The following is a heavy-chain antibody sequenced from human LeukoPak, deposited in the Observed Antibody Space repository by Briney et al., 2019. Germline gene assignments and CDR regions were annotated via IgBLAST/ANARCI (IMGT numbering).Heavy chain of an antibody. Sequence: PGRSLRLSCAASGFTFSSYGMHWVRQAPGKGLEWVAVIWYDGSNKYYADSVKGRFTISRDNSKNTLYLQMNSLRAEDTAVHYCAREYNSDYGDYYYGMDVWGQGTTVTVSS. J-gene: IGHJ6*02. CDR3: AREYNSDYGDYYYGMDV. CDR1: GFTFSSYG. CDR2: IWYDGSNK. D-gene: IGHD6-25*01. V-gene: IGHV3-33*01.